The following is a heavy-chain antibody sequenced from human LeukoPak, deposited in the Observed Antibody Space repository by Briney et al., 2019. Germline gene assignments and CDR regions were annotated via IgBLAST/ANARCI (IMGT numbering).Heavy chain of an antibody. Sequence: PGGSLRLSCAASRFTFSSYWMHWVRQAPGKGLVWVSRINSDGSSTSYADSVKGRFTISRDNAKNTLYLQMNSLRAEDTAVYYCARVINYDFWSGYYPLDYWGQGTLVTVSS. J-gene: IGHJ4*02. CDR3: ARVINYDFWSGYYPLDY. CDR2: INSDGSST. CDR1: RFTFSSYW. D-gene: IGHD3-3*01. V-gene: IGHV3-74*01.